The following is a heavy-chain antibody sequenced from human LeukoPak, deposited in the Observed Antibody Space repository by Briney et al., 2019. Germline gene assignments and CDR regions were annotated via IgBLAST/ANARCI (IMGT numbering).Heavy chain of an antibody. CDR1: GFTFDDYA. CDR2: ISWNSGSI. CDR3: VRDQYSNYYYYGMDV. J-gene: IGHJ6*02. D-gene: IGHD4-11*01. Sequence: GGSLRLSCAASGFTFDDYAMHWVRQAPGKGLEWVSGISWNSGSIGYADSVKGRFTISRDNAKNSLYLQMNSLRAEDTALYYCVRDQYSNYYYYGMDVWGQGTTVTVFS. V-gene: IGHV3-9*01.